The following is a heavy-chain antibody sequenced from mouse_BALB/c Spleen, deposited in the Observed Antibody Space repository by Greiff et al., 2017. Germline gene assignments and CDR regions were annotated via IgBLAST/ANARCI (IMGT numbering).Heavy chain of an antibody. CDR2: ISYSGST. Sequence: VQLQQSGPGLVKPSQSLSLTCTVTGYSITSDYAWNWIRQFPGNKLEWMGYISYSGSTSYNPSLKSRISITRDTSKNQFFLQLNSVTNEDTATYYCARGVNAMDYWGQGTSVTVSA. CDR1: GYSITSDYA. J-gene: IGHJ4*01. CDR3: ARGVNAMDY. V-gene: IGHV3-2*02. D-gene: IGHD2-1*01.